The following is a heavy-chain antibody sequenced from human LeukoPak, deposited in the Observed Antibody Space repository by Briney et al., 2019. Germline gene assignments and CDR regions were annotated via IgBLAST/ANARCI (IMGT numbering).Heavy chain of an antibody. D-gene: IGHD5-24*01. V-gene: IGHV1-18*01. Sequence: GASVKVSCKASGYTFTSYGISWVRQAPGQGLEWMGWISAYNGNTNYAQKLQGRVTMTTETSTSTANMELRSLRSDDTAVYYCARVGPHRKMATTRYYFDYWGQGTLVTVSS. CDR2: ISAYNGNT. CDR1: GYTFTSYG. CDR3: ARVGPHRKMATTRYYFDY. J-gene: IGHJ4*02.